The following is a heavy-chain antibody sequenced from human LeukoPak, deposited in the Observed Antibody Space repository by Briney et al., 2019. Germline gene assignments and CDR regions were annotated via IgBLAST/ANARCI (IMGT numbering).Heavy chain of an antibody. CDR3: AKDLGWLQFDY. CDR1: GFTFPSSW. D-gene: IGHD5-24*01. J-gene: IGHJ4*02. CDR2: VSPDGSVE. V-gene: IGHV3-7*05. Sequence: GGSLRLSCAASGFTFPSSWMSWVRQAPGKGLEWVAHVSPDGSVEAYVDSVRGRFAISRDNAENSLFLQINSLRAEDTAVYYCAKDLGWLQFDYWGQGDLVTVSS.